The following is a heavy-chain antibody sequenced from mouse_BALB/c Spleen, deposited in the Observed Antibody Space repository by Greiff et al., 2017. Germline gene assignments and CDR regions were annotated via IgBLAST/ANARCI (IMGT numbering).Heavy chain of an antibody. J-gene: IGHJ2*01. CDR3: ARHETHDGDYFDY. CDR2: INSNGGST. CDR1: GFTFSNYY. D-gene: IGHD2-3*01. V-gene: IGHV5-6-2*01. Sequence: DVHLVESGGGLVQLGGSLKLSCAASGFTFSNYYMSWVRQTPEKRLELVAAINSNGGSTYYPDTVKGRFTISRYNAKNTLYLQMGRLKFEDTALYDCARHETHDGDYFDYWGQGTTRTVSA.